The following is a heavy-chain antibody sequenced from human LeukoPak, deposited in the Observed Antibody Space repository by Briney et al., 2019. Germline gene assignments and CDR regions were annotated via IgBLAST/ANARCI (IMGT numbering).Heavy chain of an antibody. CDR2: IYSGGGT. D-gene: IGHD3-16*02. CDR1: GFTVSNNY. V-gene: IGHV3-66*01. Sequence: PGGSLRLSCAASGFTVSNNYMSWVRQAPGKGLEWVSIIYSGGGTSYADSVKGRFTISRDNSKNTFYLQMNSLRPEDTAVYYCARDDRGITFGGVIVNYFDYWGQGTLVTVSS. J-gene: IGHJ4*02. CDR3: ARDDRGITFGGVIVNYFDY.